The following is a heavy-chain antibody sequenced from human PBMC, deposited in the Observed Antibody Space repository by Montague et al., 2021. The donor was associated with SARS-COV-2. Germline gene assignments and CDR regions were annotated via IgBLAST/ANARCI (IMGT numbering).Heavy chain of an antibody. J-gene: IGHJ3*02. V-gene: IGHV4-39*01. Sequence: SETLSLTCTVSDDSISSSSYYWAWLRQPPGKGLEWIGSIYYSGSTYYNPSLKSRLTISVDTSENQFSLKMTSVTASDTAVYYCARHRANAGSFDIWGQGTMVTVSS. CDR2: IYYSGST. CDR1: DDSISSSSYY. D-gene: IGHD1-1*01. CDR3: ARHRANAGSFDI.